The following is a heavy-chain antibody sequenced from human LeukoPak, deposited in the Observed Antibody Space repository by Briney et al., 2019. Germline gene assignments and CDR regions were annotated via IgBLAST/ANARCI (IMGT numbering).Heavy chain of an antibody. Sequence: GGSLRLSCAASGFTFSNFAMSWVRQAPGKGLEWVSSITDSGVSTFYADSLSGRFTISRDNSRNTLYLQMKNLRAEDTAIYYCARETRGAFDYWGQGTLVTVSS. CDR1: GFTFSNFA. CDR2: ITDSGVST. D-gene: IGHD4/OR15-4a*01. CDR3: ARETRGAFDY. V-gene: IGHV3-23*01. J-gene: IGHJ4*02.